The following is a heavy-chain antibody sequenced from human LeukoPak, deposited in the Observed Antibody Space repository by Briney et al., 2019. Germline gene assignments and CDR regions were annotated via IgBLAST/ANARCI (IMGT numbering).Heavy chain of an antibody. Sequence: PSETLSLTCGVYGGSFSGYYWSWIRQPPGKGLEWIGEIIHSGSTNYNPSLKSRVTISVDASKNQFSLKLTSVTAADTALYYCARHQKWLQGTGLGYWGQGTLVTVSS. J-gene: IGHJ4*02. CDR2: IIHSGST. CDR3: ARHQKWLQGTGLGY. V-gene: IGHV4-34*12. CDR1: GGSFSGYY. D-gene: IGHD5-24*01.